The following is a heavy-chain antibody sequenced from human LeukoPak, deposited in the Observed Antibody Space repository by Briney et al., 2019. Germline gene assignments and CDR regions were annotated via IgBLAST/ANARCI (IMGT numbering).Heavy chain of an antibody. J-gene: IGHJ4*02. CDR1: GYSISSGYY. V-gene: IGHV4-38-2*01. D-gene: IGHD4-17*01. CDR3: ARLPTTGWVDY. CDR2: IYHSGST. Sequence: SETLSLTCAVSGYSISSGYYWGWIRQPPGKGLEWIGSIYHSGSTYYNPPLKSRVTISVDTSKNQFSLKLSSVTAADTAVYYCARLPTTGWVDYWGQGTLVTVSS.